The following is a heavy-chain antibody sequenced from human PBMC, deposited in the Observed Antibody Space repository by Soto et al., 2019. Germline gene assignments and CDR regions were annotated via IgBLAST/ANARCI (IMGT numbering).Heavy chain of an antibody. J-gene: IGHJ6*03. D-gene: IGHD3-3*01. CDR3: ANVLDFGRGYYLAYMDV. V-gene: IGHV3-23*01. Sequence: WGLLTLSRRAAGVSCSRYSLNRFRQAPGKGLEWVSAISGSGGSTYYADSVKGWFTISRDNSKNTLYLQMNSLRAEDTAVYYRANVLDFGRGYYLAYMDVWGKGTTVTVSS. CDR1: GVSCSRYS. CDR2: ISGSGGST.